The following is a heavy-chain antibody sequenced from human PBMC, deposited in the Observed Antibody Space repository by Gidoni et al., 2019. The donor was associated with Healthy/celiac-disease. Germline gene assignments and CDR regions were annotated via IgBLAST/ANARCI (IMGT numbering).Heavy chain of an antibody. D-gene: IGHD2-2*01. V-gene: IGHV1-69*09. J-gene: IGHJ4*02. CDR3: ARDHGVVPAATVDY. Sequence: QVQLVQSGAEVTKPGYSVKVSCKASDGTFRSYDISWVRQAPGQGREWMGMTIPILGIANYGQKFQSRVTITADKYTSKAYMELSSLRSEDTAVYYCARDHGVVPAATVDYWGQGTLVTVSS. CDR1: DGTFRSYD. CDR2: TIPILGIA.